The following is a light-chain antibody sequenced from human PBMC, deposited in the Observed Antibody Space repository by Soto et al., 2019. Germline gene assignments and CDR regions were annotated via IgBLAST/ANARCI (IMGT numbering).Light chain of an antibody. J-gene: IGKJ1*01. V-gene: IGKV3-15*01. CDR2: GAS. CDR3: QQYNTWPPRT. CDR1: QSVSSN. Sequence: EIVMTQSPATLSVSPGERASLSCRASQSVSSNLAWYQYTPGQAPRLIIYGASTRANGIPARFSGSGSGTEFTLTISSLQSEDFAVYYCQQYNTWPPRTFGQGTKVEIK.